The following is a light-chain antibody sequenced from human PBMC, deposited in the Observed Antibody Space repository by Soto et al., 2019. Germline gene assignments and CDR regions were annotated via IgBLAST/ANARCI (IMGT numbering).Light chain of an antibody. J-gene: IGLJ1*01. CDR3: SSFSSRSRHV. CDR1: SSDVGNYDY. V-gene: IGLV2-14*01. CDR2: EVT. Sequence: HSALTQPASVSGSPGQSITISCTGTSSDVGNYDYVSWYQQYPAKAPKLMIFEVTKRPSGVSNRFSGSKSGNTASLTISGLQADDEADYYCSSFSSRSRHVFGSGTKLTVL.